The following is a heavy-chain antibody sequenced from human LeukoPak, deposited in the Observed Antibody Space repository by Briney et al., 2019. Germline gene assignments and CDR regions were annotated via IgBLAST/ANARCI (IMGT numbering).Heavy chain of an antibody. CDR2: ISGSGGST. D-gene: IGHD4-17*01. J-gene: IGHJ5*02. CDR3: AKHGDYGRFTWGANWFDP. CDR1: GFTFSSYG. Sequence: GGSLRLSCAASGFTFSSYGMSWVRQAPGKGLEWVSAISGSGGSTYYADSVKGRFTISRDNSKNTLYLQMSSLRAEDTAVYYCAKHGDYGRFTWGANWFDPWGQGTLVTVSS. V-gene: IGHV3-23*01.